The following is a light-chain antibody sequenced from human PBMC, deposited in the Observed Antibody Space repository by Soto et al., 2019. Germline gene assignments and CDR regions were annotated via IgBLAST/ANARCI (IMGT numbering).Light chain of an antibody. Sequence: ENVLTQSPATLSLSPGERATLSCGARQSVRDKFVAWYQQKPGLAPRLIIYDASSRATGIPDRFSGSGSGTDFTLTISRLEPEDFAVYYCQQYGSAPYTFGQGTKLEIK. J-gene: IGKJ2*01. CDR2: DAS. CDR1: QSVRDKF. V-gene: IGKV3D-20*01. CDR3: QQYGSAPYT.